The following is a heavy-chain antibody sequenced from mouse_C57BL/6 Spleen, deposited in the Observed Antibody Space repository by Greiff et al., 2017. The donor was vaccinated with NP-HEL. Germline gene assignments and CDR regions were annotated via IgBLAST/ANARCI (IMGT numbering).Heavy chain of an antibody. CDR2: ISPRDGST. J-gene: IGHJ1*03. V-gene: IGHV1-78*01. D-gene: IGHD1-1*01. CDR3: ARGPYYYGRSDWYFDV. Sequence: QVQLQQSDAELVKPGASVKISCKVSGYTFTDHTIHWMKQRPEQGLAWIGYISPRDGSTKYNEKFKGKATLTADKSSSTAYMQLNSLTSEDSAVYFCARGPYYYGRSDWYFDVWGTGTTVTVSS. CDR1: GYTFTDHT.